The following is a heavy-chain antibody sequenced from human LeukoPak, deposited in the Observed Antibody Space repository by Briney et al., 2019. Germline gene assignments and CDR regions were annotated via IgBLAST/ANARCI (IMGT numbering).Heavy chain of an antibody. V-gene: IGHV3-23*01. D-gene: IGHD5-18*01. Sequence: PGGSLRLSCAASGFTFSSYAMSWVRQAPGKGLEWVSGISGSGGSTYYADSVKGRFTISRDNSKNTLSLQMNSLRAEDTAVYYCAKHRGYSCGNYYDMHVWGQGTTVSVSS. CDR2: ISGSGGST. CDR3: AKHRGYSCGNYYDMHV. J-gene: IGHJ6*02. CDR1: GFTFSSYA.